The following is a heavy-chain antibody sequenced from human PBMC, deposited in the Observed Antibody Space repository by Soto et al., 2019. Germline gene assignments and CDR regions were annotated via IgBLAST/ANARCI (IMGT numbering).Heavy chain of an antibody. V-gene: IGHV3-74*01. CDR1: GFTFSRYW. CDR3: TRVDSGSYSDDY. Sequence: EVQLVEAGGGLVQPGGSLRLSCAASGFTFSRYWMHWVRQAPGKGLVWVARINGDETSITYADSVRGRFTISRDNAKNTLHLQMNSLRAEDTAVYYCTRVDSGSYSDDYWGQGTLVTVSS. J-gene: IGHJ4*02. CDR2: INGDETSI. D-gene: IGHD1-26*01.